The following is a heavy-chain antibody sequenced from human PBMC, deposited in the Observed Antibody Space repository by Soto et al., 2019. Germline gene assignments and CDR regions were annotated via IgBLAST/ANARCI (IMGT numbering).Heavy chain of an antibody. V-gene: IGHV4-4*02. D-gene: IGHD3-10*01. CDR3: AREVNRSPARGPNWFDP. J-gene: IGHJ5*02. Sequence: QVQLQESGPGLVQPSGTLSLTCAVSGDSINNSHWWSWVRQTPGKGLEWIGETYHSGTTNYNPSLKTRVTISIDKSKNQFSQKMNSVTAAHTAVYYCAREVNRSPARGPNWFDPWGQGTLVTVSS. CDR2: TYHSGTT. CDR1: GDSINNSHW.